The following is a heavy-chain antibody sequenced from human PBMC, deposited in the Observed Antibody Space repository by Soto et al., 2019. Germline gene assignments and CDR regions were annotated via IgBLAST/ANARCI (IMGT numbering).Heavy chain of an antibody. CDR3: ARWGSGTPDY. CDR1: GGTFSSYA. CDR2: IIPIFGTA. Sequence: QVQLVQSGAEVKKPGSSVKVSCKASGGTFSSYAISWVRQAPGQGREWMGEIIPIFGTANYAKKIQGRVTITADESTSTAYMELSSLRPEDKAVYYCARWGSGTPDYRCQGTLVTVSS. J-gene: IGHJ4*02. V-gene: IGHV1-69*01. D-gene: IGHD2-15*01.